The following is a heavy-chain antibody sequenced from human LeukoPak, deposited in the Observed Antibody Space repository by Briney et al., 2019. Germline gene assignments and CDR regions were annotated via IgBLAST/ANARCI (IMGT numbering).Heavy chain of an antibody. CDR3: AKEDDEAYFRRCYFAY. CDR1: GFTFSSYA. CDR2: VSGSGYST. V-gene: IGHV3-23*01. D-gene: IGHD2/OR15-2a*01. Sequence: GGALRLSCAASGFTFSSYAMSWVRQAPGKGLEWVSTVSGSGYSTYYADSVKGRFTISREKSKNTEYLQMNSLRADDTAVYYCAKEDDEAYFRRCYFAYWGQGTLVTVFS. J-gene: IGHJ4*02.